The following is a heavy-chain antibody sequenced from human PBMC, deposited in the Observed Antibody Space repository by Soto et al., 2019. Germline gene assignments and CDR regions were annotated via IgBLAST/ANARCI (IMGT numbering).Heavy chain of an antibody. J-gene: IGHJ2*01. Sequence: EVQLLESGGGLVQPGGSLRLSCAASGFTFSSYAMSWVRQAPGKGLEWVSAISGSGGSTYYADSVKGRFTISRDNSKNTLYLQMNSLRAEDTAVYYCEKGPGGIVATIDWYFDLWGRGTLVTVSS. D-gene: IGHD5-12*01. CDR1: GFTFSSYA. CDR3: EKGPGGIVATIDWYFDL. V-gene: IGHV3-23*01. CDR2: ISGSGGST.